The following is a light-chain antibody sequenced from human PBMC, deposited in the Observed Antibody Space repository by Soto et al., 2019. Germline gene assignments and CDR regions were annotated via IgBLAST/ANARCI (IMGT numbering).Light chain of an antibody. Sequence: QSALTQPASVSGSPGQSITISCTGANSDVGGYDYVSWYQQHPGKAPKLMIYDVSNRPSGISNRFSASKSGNAASLTISGLQAEDEADYYCSSYTAYTTLWVFGGGTKVTVL. CDR3: SSYTAYTTLWV. CDR2: DVS. V-gene: IGLV2-14*01. CDR1: NSDVGGYDY. J-gene: IGLJ3*02.